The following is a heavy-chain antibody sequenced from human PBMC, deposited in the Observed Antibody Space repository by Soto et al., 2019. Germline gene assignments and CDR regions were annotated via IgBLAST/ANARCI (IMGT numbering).Heavy chain of an antibody. J-gene: IGHJ4*02. V-gene: IGHV4-59*01. CDR3: AREGNLGRWFQPLDS. D-gene: IGHD3-10*01. Sequence: QVQLQVSGPGLVKPSETLSLTCTVSGDSISSYSWSWIRQPPGKGLEWIGNIHYNGNTKYSPSLKSGVRMSVDTSKNHFSRKRISGPTADPAVYFCAREGNLGRWFQPLDSWGREPWSPSPQ. CDR1: GDSISSYS. CDR2: IHYNGNT.